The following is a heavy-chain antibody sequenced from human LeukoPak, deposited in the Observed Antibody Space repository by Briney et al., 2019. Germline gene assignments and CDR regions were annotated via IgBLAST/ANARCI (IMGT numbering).Heavy chain of an antibody. Sequence: SETLSLTCTVSGGSISSYYWSWIRQPPGNGLEWIGYIYYSGSTNYNPSLKSRVTISVDTSKNQFSLKLSSVTAAATAVYYCAREDFWSGYYDYWGQGTLVTVSS. V-gene: IGHV4-59*01. CDR1: GGSISSYY. CDR3: AREDFWSGYYDY. CDR2: IYYSGST. J-gene: IGHJ4*02. D-gene: IGHD3-3*01.